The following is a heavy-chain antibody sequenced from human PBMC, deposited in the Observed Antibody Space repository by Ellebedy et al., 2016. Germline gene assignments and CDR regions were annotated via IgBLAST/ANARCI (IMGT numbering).Heavy chain of an antibody. CDR1: GYTFTGYY. CDR2: IDPGDSDT. D-gene: IGHD6-6*01. Sequence: KVSXXASGYTFTGYYMHWVRQMPGKGLEWMGIIDPGDSDTRYSPSFQGQVTISADKSISTAYLQWSSLKASDTAMYYCARRVDSSSFGALDIWGQGTMVTVSS. V-gene: IGHV5-51*01. CDR3: ARRVDSSSFGALDI. J-gene: IGHJ3*02.